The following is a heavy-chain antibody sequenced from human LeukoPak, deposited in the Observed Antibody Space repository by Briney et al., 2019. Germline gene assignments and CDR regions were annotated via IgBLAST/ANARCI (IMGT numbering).Heavy chain of an antibody. CDR1: GGSISSSSYY. J-gene: IGHJ4*02. Sequence: QSSETLSLTCTVSGGSISSSSYYWGWIRQPPGKGLEWIGSIYYSGSTYYNPSLKSRVTISEDTSKNQFSLKLSSVTAADTAVYYCARQIITYYYDSRGYFDYWGQGTLVTVSS. CDR3: ARQIITYYYDSRGYFDY. D-gene: IGHD3-22*01. CDR2: IYYSGST. V-gene: IGHV4-39*07.